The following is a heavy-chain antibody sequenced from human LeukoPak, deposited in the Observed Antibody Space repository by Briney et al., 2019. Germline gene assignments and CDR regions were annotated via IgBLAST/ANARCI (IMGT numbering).Heavy chain of an antibody. D-gene: IGHD4-23*01. V-gene: IGHV4-61*02. J-gene: IGHJ1*01. Sequence: SETLSLTCTVSGGSISSGSYYWSWIRQPAGKGLEWIGRIYTSGSTNYNPSLKSRVTISLDTSKNQFSLKLSSVTAADTAVYYCASAYGGHSQYFQHWGQGTLVTVSS. CDR1: GGSISSGSYY. CDR3: ASAYGGHSQYFQH. CDR2: IYTSGST.